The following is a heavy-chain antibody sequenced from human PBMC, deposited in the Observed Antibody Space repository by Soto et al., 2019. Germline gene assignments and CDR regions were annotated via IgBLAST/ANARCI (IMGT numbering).Heavy chain of an antibody. CDR2: ITHSGST. CDR1: GGSFTSYY. CDR3: ASLVEYYQSLDP. J-gene: IGHJ5*02. D-gene: IGHD2-2*01. Sequence: LSLTCAGYGGSFTSYYWTWIRQSPGKGLEWIGEITHSGSTNYNPSLKSRVTISVDTSKKQFSLKLSSVTASDTAVYYCASLVEYYQSLDPWGQGTLVTVSS. V-gene: IGHV4-34*01.